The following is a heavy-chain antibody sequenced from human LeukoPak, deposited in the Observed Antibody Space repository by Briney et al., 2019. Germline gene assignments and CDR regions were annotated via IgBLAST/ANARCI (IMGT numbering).Heavy chain of an antibody. J-gene: IGHJ4*02. CDR1: GGSISSYY. CDR3: ARTIVVVPATIISYYFDY. D-gene: IGHD2-2*02. CDR2: IYYSGST. Sequence: PSETLSLTCTVSGGSISSYYWSWIRQHPGKGLEWIGYIYYSGSTYYNPSLKSRISISVDTSQNQFSLKLSSVTAADTAVYYCARTIVVVPATIISYYFDYWGQGTLVTVSS. V-gene: IGHV4-59*06.